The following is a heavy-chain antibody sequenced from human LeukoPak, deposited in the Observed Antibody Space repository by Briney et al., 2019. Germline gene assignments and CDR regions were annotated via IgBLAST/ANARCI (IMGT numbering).Heavy chain of an antibody. CDR2: ISGSGGST. CDR1: GFTFSSYA. V-gene: IGHV3-23*01. Sequence: GGSLRLSCAASGFTFSSYAMSWVRQAPGKGLEGVLVISGSGGSTYYADSVKGRFTISRDNSKNTLYLQMISLRAEDTAVYYCAKGTGWAGESPFDYWGQGTLVTVSS. J-gene: IGHJ4*02. CDR3: AKGTGWAGESPFDY. D-gene: IGHD2-8*02.